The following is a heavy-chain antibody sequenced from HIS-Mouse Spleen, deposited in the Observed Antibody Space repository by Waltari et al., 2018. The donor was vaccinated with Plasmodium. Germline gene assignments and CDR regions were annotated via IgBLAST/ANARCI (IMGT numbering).Heavy chain of an antibody. CDR2: IYHSGST. CDR1: GYSISSGYY. J-gene: IGHJ4*02. CDR3: AGSSSYDY. D-gene: IGHD6-6*01. V-gene: IGHV4-38-2*02. Sequence: QVQLQESGPGLVKPSETLSLTCTVSGYSISSGYYWGWIRQPPGEGLEWIGSIYHSGSTYHNPSLKSRVTISVDTSKNQFSLKLSSVTAADTAMYYCAGSSSYDYWGQGTLVTVSS.